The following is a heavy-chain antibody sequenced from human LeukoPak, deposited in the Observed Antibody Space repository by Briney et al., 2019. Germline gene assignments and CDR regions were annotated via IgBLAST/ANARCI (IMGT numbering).Heavy chain of an antibody. CDR1: GYTFTSCY. CDR2: INPSGGST. CDR3: ARDETSRITIFGVVMEYYYYYYMDV. V-gene: IGHV1-46*01. Sequence: ASVKVSCKASGYTFTSCYMHWVRQAPGQGLERMGIINPSGGSTSYAQKFQGRVTMTRDTSTSTVYMELSSLRSEGTAVYYCARDETSRITIFGVVMEYYYYYYMDVWGKGTTVTVSS. J-gene: IGHJ6*03. D-gene: IGHD3-3*01.